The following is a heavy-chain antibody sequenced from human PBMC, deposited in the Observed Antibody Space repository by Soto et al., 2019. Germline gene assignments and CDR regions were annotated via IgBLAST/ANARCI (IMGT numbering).Heavy chain of an antibody. CDR1: GYTFTRYY. V-gene: IGHV1-46*01. Sequence: QVPLVQSGAEVKEPGAPVKLSCSASGYTFTRYYMHWVRQAPGQGLEWMGVINPLRGSASYAQNFQDRVTRTRNWSTATTYREMRSLRSDDTAIYYCARDVGTSGSNGRTYWGQGTLVIVSA. CDR2: INPLRGSA. D-gene: IGHD1-26*01. CDR3: ARDVGTSGSNGRTY. J-gene: IGHJ4*02.